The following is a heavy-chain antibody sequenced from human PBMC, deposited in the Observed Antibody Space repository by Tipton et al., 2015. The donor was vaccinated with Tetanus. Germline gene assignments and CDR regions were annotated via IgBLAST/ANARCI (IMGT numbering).Heavy chain of an antibody. V-gene: IGHV4-59*08. D-gene: IGHD5-24*01. CDR2: IYYSGST. CDR1: GDSISSYY. J-gene: IGHJ6*02. Sequence: TLSLTCTVSGDSISSYYWSWIRQPPGKGLEWIGYIYYSGSTNYNPSLRSRVTISVDTSKNQFSLKLSSVTAADTAMYYCAKHHNEKDYYYYGMDVWGQGTTVTVSS. CDR3: AKHHNEKDYYYYGMDV.